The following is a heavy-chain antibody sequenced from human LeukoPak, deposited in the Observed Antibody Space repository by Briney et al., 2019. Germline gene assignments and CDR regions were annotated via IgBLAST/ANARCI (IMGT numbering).Heavy chain of an antibody. CDR1: GFTFSSYA. Sequence: PGGSLRLSCAASGFTFSSYAMSWVRQAPGKGLEWVSSISGNGVSTCYADSVKGRFTISRDNSKNTLYLQMNSLRADDTAIYYCAKDESGWVFDYWGQGTLVTVSS. D-gene: IGHD6-19*01. V-gene: IGHV3-23*01. CDR2: ISGNGVST. J-gene: IGHJ4*02. CDR3: AKDESGWVFDY.